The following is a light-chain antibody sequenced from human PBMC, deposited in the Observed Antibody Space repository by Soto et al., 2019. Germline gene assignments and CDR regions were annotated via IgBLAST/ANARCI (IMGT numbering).Light chain of an antibody. CDR3: QQYARSPPLLT. V-gene: IGKV3-20*01. Sequence: EIVLTQSPGTLSLSPGERATLSCRASQSISSNYFAWYQQKPGQAPRVLIYGPSSRATGIPDRFSGSGSGTDFTPTISRLECQSPAVCYNQQYARSPPLLTFGGGTNVEIK. CDR2: GPS. J-gene: IGKJ4*01. CDR1: QSISSNY.